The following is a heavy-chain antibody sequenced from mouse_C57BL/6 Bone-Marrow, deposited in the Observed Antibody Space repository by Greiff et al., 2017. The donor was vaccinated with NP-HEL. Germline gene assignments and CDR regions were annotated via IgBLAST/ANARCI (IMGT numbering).Heavy chain of an antibody. D-gene: IGHD1-1*01. J-gene: IGHJ3*01. Sequence: QVQLQQSGAELVKPGASVKLSCKASGYTFTEYTIHWVKQRSGQGLEWIGWFYPGSGSIKYNEKFKDKATLTADKSSSTVYMGLSRLTSEDSAVYFCARHEEGFPYYYGSSAWFAYWGQGTLVTVSA. CDR3: ARHEEGFPYYYGSSAWFAY. CDR2: FYPGSGSI. CDR1: GYTFTEYT. V-gene: IGHV1-62-2*01.